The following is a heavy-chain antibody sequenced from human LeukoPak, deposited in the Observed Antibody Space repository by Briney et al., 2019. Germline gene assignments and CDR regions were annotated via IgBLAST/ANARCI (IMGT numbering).Heavy chain of an antibody. D-gene: IGHD6-19*01. CDR1: GFTFSSYA. CDR3: AKDSSSGWKAFDI. J-gene: IGHJ3*02. Sequence: SGGSLRLSCAASGFTFSSYAMSWVHQAPGKGLEWVSAISGSGGSTYYADSVKGRFTISRDNSKNTLYLQMNSLRAEDTAVYYCAKDSSSGWKAFDIWGQGTMVTVSS. CDR2: ISGSGGST. V-gene: IGHV3-23*01.